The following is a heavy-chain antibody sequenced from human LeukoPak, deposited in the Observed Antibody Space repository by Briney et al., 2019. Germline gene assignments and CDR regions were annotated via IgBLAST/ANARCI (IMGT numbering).Heavy chain of an antibody. CDR3: ARDLKVTKKGFDI. D-gene: IGHD2-8*01. V-gene: IGHV4-31*03. CDR1: GGSVSSTSYY. Sequence: PSETLSLTCTVSGGSVSSTSYYWSWIRQHPGKGLEWIGYIYYSGSTYYNPSLKSRVTISVDTSKNQFSLKLSSVTAADTAVYYCARDLKVTKKGFDIWGQGTMVTVSS. CDR2: IYYSGST. J-gene: IGHJ3*02.